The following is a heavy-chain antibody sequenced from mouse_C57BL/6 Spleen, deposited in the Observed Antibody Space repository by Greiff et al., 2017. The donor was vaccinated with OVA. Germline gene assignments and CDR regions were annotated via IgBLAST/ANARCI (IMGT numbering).Heavy chain of an antibody. CDR3: ARGWPHWDFDV. J-gene: IGHJ1*03. D-gene: IGHD2-3*01. CDR2: IDPSDSET. Sequence: VQLQQPGAELVRPGSSVKLSCKASGYTFPSYWMHWVKQRPIQGLEWIGNIDPSDSETHYNQKFKDKATLTVDKSSSTAYMQRSSLTSEDSAVYYCARGWPHWDFDVWGTGTTVTVSS. V-gene: IGHV1-52*01. CDR1: GYTFPSYW.